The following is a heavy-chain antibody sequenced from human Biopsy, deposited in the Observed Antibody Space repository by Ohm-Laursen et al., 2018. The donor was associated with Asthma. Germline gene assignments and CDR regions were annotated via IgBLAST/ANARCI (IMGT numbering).Heavy chain of an antibody. D-gene: IGHD2-2*01. CDR2: KYYGEAA. CDR3: ARHDHRWDTYADF. CDR1: PSSITRRAYY. J-gene: IGHJ4*02. V-gene: IGHV4-39*01. Sequence: VTLSLTSTVSPSSITRRAYYWGWIRQPPGEGLKWIGRKYYGEAAYYSPSLKSGVTISADTSKNQFSLILSPVTAADTAVYYCARHDHRWDTYADFWGQGTLVTVSS.